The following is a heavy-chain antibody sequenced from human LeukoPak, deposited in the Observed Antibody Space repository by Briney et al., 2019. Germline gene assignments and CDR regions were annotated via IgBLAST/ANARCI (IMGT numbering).Heavy chain of an antibody. CDR1: GFTVNSNY. D-gene: IGHD6-6*01. Sequence: GGSLRLSCAASGFTVNSNYMSWVRQAPGKGLEWVSVIYSGGGTYYADSVKGRFAVSRDNSKNTLYLQMNSLRAEDTAVYYCARDSGSSAHFDYWGQGTLVTVSS. V-gene: IGHV3-53*01. J-gene: IGHJ4*02. CDR2: IYSGGGT. CDR3: ARDSGSSAHFDY.